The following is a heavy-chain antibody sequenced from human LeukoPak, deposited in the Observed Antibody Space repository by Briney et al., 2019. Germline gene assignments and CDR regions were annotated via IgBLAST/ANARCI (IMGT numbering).Heavy chain of an antibody. D-gene: IGHD5-18*01. CDR3: AKVDTAMAFDY. J-gene: IGHJ4*02. CDR1: GFTFSSYG. Sequence: GRSLRLSCAASGFTFSSYGMHWVRQAPGKGLEWVAVISYDGSNKYYADSVKGRFTNSRDNSKNTLCLQMNSLRAEDTAVYYCAKVDTAMAFDYWGQGTLVTVSS. CDR2: ISYDGSNK. V-gene: IGHV3-30*18.